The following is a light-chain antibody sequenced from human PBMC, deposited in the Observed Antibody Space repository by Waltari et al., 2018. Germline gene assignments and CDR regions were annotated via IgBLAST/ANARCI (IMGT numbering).Light chain of an antibody. CDR1: QSGSSN. Sequence: EIGMTPSPGTLSVSPWEKATLSCRASQSGSSNLAWHQRKPGQSPRLLSYGAATSASAIPSRFSGSGSGTDFTLTISSLKSDDFAVYYCRHSVTFGQGTKLEIK. CDR2: GAA. J-gene: IGKJ2*01. CDR3: RHSVT. V-gene: IGKV3-15*01.